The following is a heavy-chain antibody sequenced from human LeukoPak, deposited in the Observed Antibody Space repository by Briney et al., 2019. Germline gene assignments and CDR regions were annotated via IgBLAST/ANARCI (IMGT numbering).Heavy chain of an antibody. Sequence: GGSLRLSCAASGFPFSNYAMSWFRQAPGKGRDWPSPISGGGDSTWYADSVKGRFTISRDNSKNTLSLQMNSLRAEDTTLYYCAKGSSAVRPYYFDYWGQGILVTVSS. CDR1: GFPFSNYA. CDR3: AKGSSAVRPYYFDY. J-gene: IGHJ4*02. D-gene: IGHD6-6*01. CDR2: ISGGGDST. V-gene: IGHV3-23*01.